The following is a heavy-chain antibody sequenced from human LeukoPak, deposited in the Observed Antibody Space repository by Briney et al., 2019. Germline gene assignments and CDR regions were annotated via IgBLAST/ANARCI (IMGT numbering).Heavy chain of an antibody. CDR1: GGSFSGYY. CDR3: ARAVQLERPPPLIGYYYMDI. CDR2: INHSGST. Sequence: SETLSLTCAVYGGSFSGYYWSWIRQPPGKGLEWIGEINHSGSTNYNPSLKSRVTISVDTSKNQFSLKLRSVTAADTAVYYCARAVQLERPPPLIGYYYMDIWGKGTTVTVSS. J-gene: IGHJ6*03. V-gene: IGHV4-34*01. D-gene: IGHD1-1*01.